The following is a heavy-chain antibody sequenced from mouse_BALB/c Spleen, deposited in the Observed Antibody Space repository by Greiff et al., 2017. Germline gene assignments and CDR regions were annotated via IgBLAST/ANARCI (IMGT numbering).Heavy chain of an antibody. CDR1: GFTFSSFG. CDR3: ARDGYYLYYYAMDY. Sequence: VKLVESGGGLVQPGGSRKLSCAASGFTFSSFGMHWVRQAPEKGLEWVAYISSGSSTIYYADTVKGRFTISRDNPKNTLFLQMTSLRSEDTAMYYCARDGYYLYYYAMDYWGQGTSVTVSS. J-gene: IGHJ4*01. CDR2: ISSGSSTI. D-gene: IGHD2-3*01. V-gene: IGHV5-17*02.